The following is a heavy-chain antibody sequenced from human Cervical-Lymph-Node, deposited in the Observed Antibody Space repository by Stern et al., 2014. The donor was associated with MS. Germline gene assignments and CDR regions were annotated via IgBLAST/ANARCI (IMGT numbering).Heavy chain of an antibody. CDR2: IWYDGINP. Sequence: VQLVESGGGVVQPGRSLRLSCAASGFSFSRYAMHWVRQATGKGLEWVALIWYDGINPYYDDSVTVQFTYSKDNFKNALYLQRNSLRAEDTAVYYCASAYSSSHYYFDYWGQGTLVTVSS. CDR1: GFSFSRYA. V-gene: IGHV3-33*01. D-gene: IGHD6-13*01. J-gene: IGHJ4*02. CDR3: ASAYSSSHYYFDY.